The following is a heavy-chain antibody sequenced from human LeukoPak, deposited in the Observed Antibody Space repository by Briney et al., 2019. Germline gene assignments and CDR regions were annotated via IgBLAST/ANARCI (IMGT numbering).Heavy chain of an antibody. D-gene: IGHD4-17*01. Sequence: ASVKVSCKAPGYTFTSYYMHWVRQAPGQGLEWMGMINPSGGSTSYAQKFQGRVTMTRDMSTSTVYMELSSLRSEDTAVYYCARDHQRHGDYVDYWGQGTLVTVSS. J-gene: IGHJ4*02. CDR2: INPSGGST. V-gene: IGHV1-46*01. CDR1: GYTFTSYY. CDR3: ARDHQRHGDYVDY.